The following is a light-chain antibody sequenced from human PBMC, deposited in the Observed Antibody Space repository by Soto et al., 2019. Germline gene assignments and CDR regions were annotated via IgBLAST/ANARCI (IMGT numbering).Light chain of an antibody. CDR1: QSVSIK. CDR2: DTS. CDR3: QQYNNWPPIT. Sequence: EIVMTQSPATLSVSPWERATLSCRASQSVSIKLAWYQQKPGQAPRLLIYDTSTRATGIPARFSGSGSGTEFTLTISSLQSEDFAVYCCQQYNNWPPITFGQGTRLEIK. V-gene: IGKV3-15*01. J-gene: IGKJ5*01.